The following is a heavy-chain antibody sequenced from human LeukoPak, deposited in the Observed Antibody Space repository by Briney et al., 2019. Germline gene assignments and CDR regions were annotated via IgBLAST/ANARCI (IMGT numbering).Heavy chain of an antibody. V-gene: IGHV1-2*02. Sequence: ASVKVSCKASGYDFSDLYFHWVRQAPGQGVEWTGWINPYSGASIYAQKFQGRVTMETSSSTVYMQLSRLRYDDTAVYYCATASVTRMRDPWGQGTLVTVSS. CDR3: ATASVTRMRDP. CDR2: INPYSGAS. J-gene: IGHJ5*02. CDR1: GYDFSDLY.